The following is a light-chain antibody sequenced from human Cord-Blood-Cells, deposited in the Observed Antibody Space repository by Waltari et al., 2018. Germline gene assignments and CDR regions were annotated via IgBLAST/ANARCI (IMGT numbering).Light chain of an antibody. J-gene: IGLJ1*01. CDR2: DVS. CDR1: SSDVGGYNY. Sequence: QSAMTQPRSVSGSPGQSVTISCTGTSSDVGGYNYVSWYKQHPGKAPKLMIYDVSKRPSGIPVRFSCSKTGNTASLTISGRQAEDEADYYCCSYAGSYVFGTGTKVTVL. V-gene: IGLV2-11*01. CDR3: CSYAGSYV.